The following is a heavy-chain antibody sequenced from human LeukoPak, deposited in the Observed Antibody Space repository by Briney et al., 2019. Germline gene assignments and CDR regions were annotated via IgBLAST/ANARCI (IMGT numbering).Heavy chain of an antibody. V-gene: IGHV1-69*04. CDR1: GGTFSSYA. D-gene: IGHD3-22*01. J-gene: IGHJ4*02. Sequence: SVKVTCKASGGTFSSYAISWVRQAPGQGLEWMGRIIPILGIANYAQEFQGRVTITADKSTSTAYMELSSLRSEDTAVYYCARGYDSSGYSAGGYDYWDQGTLVTVSS. CDR2: IIPILGIA. CDR3: ARGYDSSGYSAGGYDY.